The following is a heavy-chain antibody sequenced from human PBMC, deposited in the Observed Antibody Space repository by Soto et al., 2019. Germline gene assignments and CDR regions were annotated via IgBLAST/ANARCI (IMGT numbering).Heavy chain of an antibody. CDR1: RYTFTSYD. Sequence: ASVKVSCKASRYTFTSYDINWVRQATGQGLEWMGWMNPNSGNTGYAQKFQGRVTMTRNTSISTAYMELSSLRSEDTAVYYCSSPARNYDFWSGYSVDIWGQGTMVAFS. D-gene: IGHD3-3*01. J-gene: IGHJ3*02. CDR3: SSPARNYDFWSGYSVDI. V-gene: IGHV1-8*01. CDR2: MNPNSGNT.